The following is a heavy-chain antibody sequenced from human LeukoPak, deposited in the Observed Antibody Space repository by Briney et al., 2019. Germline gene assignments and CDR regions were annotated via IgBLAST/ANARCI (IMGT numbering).Heavy chain of an antibody. CDR3: ARQTGSGLFILP. Sequence: SETLSLTCTVSGVSISSSNSYWGWIRQPPGKGLEWIGSIYYSGNTCYNASLKSQVSISIDTSKNQFSLKLTSVTAADTAVYYCARQTGSGLFILPGGQGTLVTVSS. V-gene: IGHV4-39*01. J-gene: IGHJ4*02. CDR2: IYYSGNT. CDR1: GVSISSSNSY. D-gene: IGHD3/OR15-3a*01.